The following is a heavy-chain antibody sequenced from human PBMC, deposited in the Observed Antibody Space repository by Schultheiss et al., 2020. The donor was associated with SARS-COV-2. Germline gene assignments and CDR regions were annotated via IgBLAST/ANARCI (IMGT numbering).Heavy chain of an antibody. D-gene: IGHD2-15*01. V-gene: IGHV3-9*01. CDR2: ISWNSGSI. J-gene: IGHJ4*02. CDR3: ARDTGYCSGGSCYPDCFDY. Sequence: GGSLRLSCAASGFTFDDYAMHWVRQAPGKGLEWVSGISWNSGSIGYADSVKGRFTISRDNAKNSLYLQMNSLRAEDTAVYYCARDTGYCSGGSCYPDCFDYWGQGTLVTVSS. CDR1: GFTFDDYA.